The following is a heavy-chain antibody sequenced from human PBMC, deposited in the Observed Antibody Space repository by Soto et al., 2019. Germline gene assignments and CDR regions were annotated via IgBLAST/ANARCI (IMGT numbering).Heavy chain of an antibody. CDR3: ARDLMGYYDSSGYYSPLGY. D-gene: IGHD3-22*01. Sequence: SVKVSCKASGGTFSSYAISWVRQAPGQGLEWMGGIIPIFGTANYAQKFQGRVTITADESTSTAYMELSSLRSEDTAVYYCARDLMGYYDSSGYYSPLGYWGQGTLVTVSS. J-gene: IGHJ4*02. CDR1: GGTFSSYA. V-gene: IGHV1-69*13. CDR2: IIPIFGTA.